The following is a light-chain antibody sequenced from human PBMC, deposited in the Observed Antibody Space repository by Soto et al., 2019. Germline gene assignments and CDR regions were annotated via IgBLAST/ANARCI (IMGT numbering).Light chain of an antibody. V-gene: IGKV1-39*01. CDR2: AAA. CDR1: QSITTY. J-gene: IGKJ1*01. CDR3: QQAYGAPPT. Sequence: DIQMPQSPSALSASVGDRVTITCRASQSITTYLNWYQQTSGEAPTLLIYAAARLQTGVPSRFSGSGSGTDFTLTIGSLQPEDFATYYCQQAYGAPPTFGQGTKVEIK.